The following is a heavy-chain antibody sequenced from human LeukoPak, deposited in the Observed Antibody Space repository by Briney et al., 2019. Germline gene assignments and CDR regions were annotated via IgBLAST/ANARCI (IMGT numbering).Heavy chain of an antibody. Sequence: PSQTLSLTCTVSGGSISSGGYSWSWIRQHPGKGLEWIGYIYYSGSTYYNPSLKSRVTISVDTSKNQFSLKLSSVTAADTAVYYCARVDAEAVAVTWGQGTLVTVSS. J-gene: IGHJ4*02. V-gene: IGHV4-31*03. CDR3: ARVDAEAVAVT. CDR1: GGSISSGGYS. CDR2: IYYSGST. D-gene: IGHD6-19*01.